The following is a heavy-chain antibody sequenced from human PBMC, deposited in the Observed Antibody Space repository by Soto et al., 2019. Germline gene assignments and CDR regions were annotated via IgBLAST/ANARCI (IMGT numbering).Heavy chain of an antibody. CDR1: GFTFSSYW. D-gene: IGHD2-15*01. V-gene: IGHV3-7*01. Sequence: PGGSLRLSCAASGFTFSSYWMSWVRQAPGKGLEWVANIKQDGSEKYYVDSVKGRFTISRDNAKNSLYLQMNSLRAEDTAVYYCARVACSGGSCYSALDYRGQGTLVTVSS. CDR2: IKQDGSEK. J-gene: IGHJ4*02. CDR3: ARVACSGGSCYSALDY.